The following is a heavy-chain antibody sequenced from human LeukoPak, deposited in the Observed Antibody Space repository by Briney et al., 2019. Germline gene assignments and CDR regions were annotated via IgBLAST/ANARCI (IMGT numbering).Heavy chain of an antibody. D-gene: IGHD2-2*01. CDR3: AKTAHHYCSSTSCPYYYYGMDV. J-gene: IGHJ6*04. CDR2: ITGSGGST. V-gene: IGHV3-23*01. Sequence: GASLRLSCAASGFTFSNYAMSWVRQAPGKGLEWVSAITGSGGSTWYADSVKGRFTISRDNSKNTLYLQMNSLRAEDTAVYYCAKTAHHYCSSTSCPYYYYGMDVWGKGTTVTVSS. CDR1: GFTFSNYA.